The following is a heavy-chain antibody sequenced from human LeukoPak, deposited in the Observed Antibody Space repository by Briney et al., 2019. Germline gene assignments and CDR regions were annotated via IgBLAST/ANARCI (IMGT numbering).Heavy chain of an antibody. V-gene: IGHV3-23*01. D-gene: IGHD4-17*01. CDR3: ARDPNGDYIGAFDM. CDR2: IRGGGTSE. Sequence: GGSLRLSCTASGFTFSAYAMMWVRQAPGKGPEWVSAIRGGGTSEFYADSVKGRFRISRDNSMDTLFLQMNSLRAEDTAVYYCARDPNGDYIGAFDMWGPGTMVTVSS. J-gene: IGHJ3*02. CDR1: GFTFSAYA.